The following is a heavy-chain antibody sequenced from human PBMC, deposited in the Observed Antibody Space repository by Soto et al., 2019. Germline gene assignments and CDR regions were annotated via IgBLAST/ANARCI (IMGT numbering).Heavy chain of an antibody. D-gene: IGHD6-13*01. CDR3: ARESSSSCHDY. J-gene: IGHJ4*02. V-gene: IGHV1-18*01. CDR2: ISAYNGNT. Sequence: ASVKVSCKASGYTFTSSDINWVRQATGQGLEWMGWISAYNGNTNYAQKLQGRVTMTTDTSTSTAYMELRSLRSDDTAVYYCARESSSSCHDYWGQGTLVTVSS. CDR1: GYTFTSSD.